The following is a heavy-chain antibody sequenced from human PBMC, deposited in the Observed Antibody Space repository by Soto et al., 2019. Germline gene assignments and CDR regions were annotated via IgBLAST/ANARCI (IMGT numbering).Heavy chain of an antibody. J-gene: IGHJ1*01. CDR3: ARDTTYYYDSSALYFQH. CDR2: ISAYNGNT. Sequence: ASVKVSCKASGSTFPTYGISWVRQAPGQGLEWMGWISAYNGNTNYAQKLQGRVTMTTDTSTSTAYMELRSLRSDDTAVYYCARDTTYYYDSSALYFQHWGQGTLVTVSS. CDR1: GSTFPTYG. D-gene: IGHD3-22*01. V-gene: IGHV1-18*01.